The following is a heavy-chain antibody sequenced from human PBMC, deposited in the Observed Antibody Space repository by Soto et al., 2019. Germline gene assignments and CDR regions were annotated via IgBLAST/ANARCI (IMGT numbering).Heavy chain of an antibody. Sequence: PSETLSLTCTVSGAAISGFYWSWVRKSAGKGLEWIGRIYATGTTDYNPSLKSRVMMSVDTSKKQFSLKLRSVTAADTAVYYCVRDGTKTLRDWFDPWGQGISVTVSS. CDR1: GAAISGFY. CDR3: VRDGTKTLRDWFDP. J-gene: IGHJ5*02. V-gene: IGHV4-4*07. D-gene: IGHD1-1*01. CDR2: IYATGTT.